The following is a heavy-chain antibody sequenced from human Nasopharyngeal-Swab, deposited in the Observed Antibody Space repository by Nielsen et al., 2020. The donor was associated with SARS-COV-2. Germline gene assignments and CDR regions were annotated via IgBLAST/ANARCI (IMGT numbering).Heavy chain of an antibody. J-gene: IGHJ4*02. V-gene: IGHV3-9*01. D-gene: IGHD2-8*01. CDR2: IDSNTDSI. Sequence: SLKIPCVATGFTFDDYDIIWVRQGPGKGLEWVSDIDSNTDSISYADSVMGRFTISRDSAKNTLYLQMTNLTVEDTAYYFCVRDTNRYVYGNCSAFDHWGQGTQVTVSS. CDR1: GFTFDDYD. CDR3: VRDTNRYVYGNCSAFDH.